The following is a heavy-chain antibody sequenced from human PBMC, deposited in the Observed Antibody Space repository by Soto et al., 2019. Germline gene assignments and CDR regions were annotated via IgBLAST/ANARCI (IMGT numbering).Heavy chain of an antibody. J-gene: IGHJ4*02. D-gene: IGHD2-2*01. V-gene: IGHV3-74*01. CDR1: GFTLSNYW. CDR3: ARVPYCSSSSCYSYFDS. Sequence: EVQLVESGGGLVQPGGSLRLSCAASGFTLSNYWMHWARQAPGKGLVWVSRISSDGSSTNYADSVKGRFTISRDNAKNTLHLQMNSLRADDTALYYCARVPYCSSSSCYSYFDSWGQGTLVTVSS. CDR2: ISSDGSST.